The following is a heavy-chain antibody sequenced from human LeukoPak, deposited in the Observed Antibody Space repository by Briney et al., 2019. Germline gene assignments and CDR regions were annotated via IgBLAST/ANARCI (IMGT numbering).Heavy chain of an antibody. CDR3: TRVRSWALGESVVVVAHGMDV. CDR1: GFTFSSYA. Sequence: GGSLRLSCAASGFTFSSYAMSWFRQAPGKGLEWVGFIRSKAYGGTTEYAASVKGRFTISRDDSKSIAYLQMNSLKTEDTAVYYCTRVRSWALGESVVVVAHGMDVWGQGTTVTVSS. CDR2: IRSKAYGGTT. J-gene: IGHJ6*02. D-gene: IGHD3-22*01. V-gene: IGHV3-49*03.